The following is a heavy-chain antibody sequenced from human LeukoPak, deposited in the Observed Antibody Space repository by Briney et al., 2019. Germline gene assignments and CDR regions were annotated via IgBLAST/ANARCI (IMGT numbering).Heavy chain of an antibody. CDR1: GYSISSGYY. CDR2: IYHSGST. CDR3: ARETSYADPGY. J-gene: IGHJ4*02. D-gene: IGHD3-16*01. V-gene: IGHV4-38-2*02. Sequence: SETLSLTCAVSGYSISSGYYWGWIRQPPGKGLEWIGSIYHSGSTYYNQSLKSRVTISVDTSKNQFSLKLSSVTAADTAVYYCARETSYADPGYWGQGTLVTVSS.